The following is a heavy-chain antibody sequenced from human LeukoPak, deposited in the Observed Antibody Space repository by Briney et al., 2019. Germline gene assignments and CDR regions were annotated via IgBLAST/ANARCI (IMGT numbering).Heavy chain of an antibody. D-gene: IGHD5-12*01. CDR3: ARDPWWGCYDFHYGMDV. Sequence: SEPLSLTCTLSGGPISSYYWSWIRQPPAKELEWMGYIYYSGSTNYNPSLKSRVTISVDTSKNQFSLKLSSGTAADTAVYYCARDPWWGCYDFHYGMDVWGQGTTVSVSS. J-gene: IGHJ6*02. CDR2: IYYSGST. V-gene: IGHV4-59*01. CDR1: GGPISSYY.